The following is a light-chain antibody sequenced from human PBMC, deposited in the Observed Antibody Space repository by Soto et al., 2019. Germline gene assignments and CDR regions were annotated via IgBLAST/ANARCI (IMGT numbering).Light chain of an antibody. CDR3: QQYNNWPPLA. J-gene: IGKJ4*01. V-gene: IGKV3-15*01. CDR1: QSVSRN. Sequence: EIVMTQSPATLSVSPGERVTLSCRASQSVSRNLAWYQQIPGQAPMLLIYGASTRATGIPARFSGSGSGTEFTLTISLLQSEDFAVYYCQQYNNWPPLAFGGVTKVEIK. CDR2: GAS.